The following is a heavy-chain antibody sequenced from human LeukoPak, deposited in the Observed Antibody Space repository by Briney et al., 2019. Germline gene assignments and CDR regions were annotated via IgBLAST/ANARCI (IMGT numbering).Heavy chain of an antibody. J-gene: IGHJ6*03. Sequence: PGGSLRLSCAASGFTFSSYSMNWVRQAPGKGLEWVSSISSSSSYIYYADSVKGRFTISRDNAKNSLYLQMNSLRAEDTAVYYCARDSYYYGSGSLDPYYYYYYKDVWGKGTTVTVSS. V-gene: IGHV3-21*01. CDR1: GFTFSSYS. CDR2: ISSSSSYI. D-gene: IGHD3-10*01. CDR3: ARDSYYYGSGSLDPYYYYYYKDV.